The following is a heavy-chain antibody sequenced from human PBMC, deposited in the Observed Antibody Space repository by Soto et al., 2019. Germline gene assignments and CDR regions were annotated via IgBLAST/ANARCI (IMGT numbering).Heavy chain of an antibody. Sequence: QVQLVESGGGVVQPGRSLRLSCAASGFTFSSYGMHWVRQAPGKGLEWVAVISYDGSNKYYADSVKGRFTISRDNSKNTLYLQMNSLRAEDTAVYYCAKGLFPTYSPFVSSYYYGMDVWGQGTTVTVSS. CDR1: GFTFSSYG. CDR2: ISYDGSNK. J-gene: IGHJ6*02. D-gene: IGHD6-13*01. V-gene: IGHV3-30*18. CDR3: AKGLFPTYSPFVSSYYYGMDV.